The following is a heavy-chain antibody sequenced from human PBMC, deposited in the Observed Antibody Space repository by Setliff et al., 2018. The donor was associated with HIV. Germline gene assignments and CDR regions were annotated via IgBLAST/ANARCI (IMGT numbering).Heavy chain of an antibody. J-gene: IGHJ4*02. CDR2: INTANGIT. V-gene: IGHV1-3*04. D-gene: IGHD5-12*01. Sequence: GASVKVSCKASGYNFISYSMHWVCQAPGQRLEWMGWINTANGITKYSQKFQGRVTITRDTSATTVYMELSSLRSEDTAVYYCAIGYSHGPNYWGQGTLVTVSS. CDR3: AIGYSHGPNY. CDR1: GYNFISYS.